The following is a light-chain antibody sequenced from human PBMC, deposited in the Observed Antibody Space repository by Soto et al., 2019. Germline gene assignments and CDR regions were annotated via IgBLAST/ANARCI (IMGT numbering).Light chain of an antibody. CDR1: QDIRSD. Sequence: AIQMTQSPSSLSASVGDRVTITCRASQDIRSDLAWYQQKPGKAPTLLIYAASSLQKGVPSRFSGSGSATDFTLTISSLQPEDFATYYCLQDNDYPWTFGQGTKVEIK. CDR2: AAS. J-gene: IGKJ1*01. CDR3: LQDNDYPWT. V-gene: IGKV1-6*01.